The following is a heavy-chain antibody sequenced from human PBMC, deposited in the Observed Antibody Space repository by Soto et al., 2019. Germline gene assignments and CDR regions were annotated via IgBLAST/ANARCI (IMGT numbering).Heavy chain of an antibody. V-gene: IGHV1-46*01. D-gene: IGHD3-10*01. J-gene: IGHJ6*02. CDR2: INPRGGST. CDR3: ARGEGSGSYYTNYYYYYGMDV. CDR1: GYTFTGYY. Sequence: ASVKVSCKASGYTFTGYYMHWVRQAPGQGLEWMGIINPRGGSTNYAQKFQGRVTMTRDTSTSTVYMELSSLRSEDTAVYYCARGEGSGSYYTNYYYYYGMDVWGQGTTVTVSS.